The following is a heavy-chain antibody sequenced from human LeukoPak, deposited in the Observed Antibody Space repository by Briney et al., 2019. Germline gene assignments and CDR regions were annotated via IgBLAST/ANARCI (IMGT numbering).Heavy chain of an antibody. CDR1: GFTFVDYA. D-gene: IGHD6-13*01. CDR2: IGWNSGGI. Sequence: GGSLRLSCASSGFTFVDYAMHWVRQAPGKGLEWVSGIGWNSGGIVYADSVKGRFTISRDNAKNSLYLQMNSLGAEDTALYYCVKVTAAGFVDHWGQGTLVTVSS. CDR3: VKVTAAGFVDH. J-gene: IGHJ4*02. V-gene: IGHV3-9*01.